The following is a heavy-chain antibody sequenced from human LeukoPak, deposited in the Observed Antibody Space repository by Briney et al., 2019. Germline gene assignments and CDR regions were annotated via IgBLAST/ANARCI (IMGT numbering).Heavy chain of an antibody. CDR3: ARRAYYYDSSGPRGEYFDL. Sequence: PSETLSLTCAVYGGSFSGYYWSWIRQPPGKGLEWIGEINHSGSTNYNPSLKSRVTISVDTSKNQFSLKLSSVTAADTAVYYCARRAYYYDSSGPRGEYFDLWGRGTLVTVSS. D-gene: IGHD3-22*01. CDR1: GGSFSGYY. J-gene: IGHJ2*01. V-gene: IGHV4-34*01. CDR2: INHSGST.